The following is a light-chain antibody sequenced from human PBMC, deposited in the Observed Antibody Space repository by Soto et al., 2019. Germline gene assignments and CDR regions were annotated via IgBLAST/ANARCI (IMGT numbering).Light chain of an antibody. J-gene: IGKJ4*01. CDR1: QSVTTY. CDR3: QQRSIWPRS. CDR2: DPS. V-gene: IGKV3-11*01. Sequence: EIVLTRSPATLSLSPGDRATLSCRASQSVTTYLAWYRQKPGQAPRLLIYDPSNRASGIPARFSGSGSGTDFTLTISSLEPEDFAVYYCQQRSIWPRSFGGGTRVEIK.